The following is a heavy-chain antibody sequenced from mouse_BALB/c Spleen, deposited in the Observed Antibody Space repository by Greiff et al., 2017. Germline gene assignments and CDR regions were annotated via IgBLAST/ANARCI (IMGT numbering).Heavy chain of an antibody. CDR1: GFTFSDYY. J-gene: IGHJ3*01. CDR3: ARDPRYDVWFAY. Sequence: EVKLMESGGGLVKPGGSLKLSCAASGFTFSDYYMSWVRQTPEKRLEWVATISDGGSYTYYPDSVKGRFTISRDNAKNNLYLQMSSLKSEDTAMYYCARDPRYDVWFAYWGQGTLVTVSA. D-gene: IGHD2-14*01. CDR2: ISDGGSYT. V-gene: IGHV5-4*02.